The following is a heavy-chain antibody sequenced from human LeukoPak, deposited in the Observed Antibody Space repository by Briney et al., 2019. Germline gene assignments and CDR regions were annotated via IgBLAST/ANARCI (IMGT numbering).Heavy chain of an antibody. CDR1: GGSISSYY. Sequence: SETLSLTCTVSGGSISSYYWSWIRQPPGKGLEWIGYIYYSGSTNYNPSLKSRVTISVDTSKNQFSLKLSSVTAADTAVYYCARDLGDCDYPDLWGRGTLATVSS. D-gene: IGHD3-16*01. J-gene: IGHJ2*01. CDR3: ARDLGDCDYPDL. CDR2: IYYSGST. V-gene: IGHV4-59*01.